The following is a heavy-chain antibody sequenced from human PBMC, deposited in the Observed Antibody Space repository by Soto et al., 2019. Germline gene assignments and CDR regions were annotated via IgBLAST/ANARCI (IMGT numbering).Heavy chain of an antibody. Sequence: SSETLSLTCTVSGGSIRSYYWSWIRQPPGKGLEWIGYIYYSGSTNYNPSLKSRVTISVDTSKNQFSLKLSSVTAADTAVYYCARRWGSVFDFWGQGTLVTVSS. V-gene: IGHV4-59*08. CDR1: GGSIRSYY. D-gene: IGHD3-10*01. J-gene: IGHJ4*02. CDR3: ARRWGSVFDF. CDR2: IYYSGST.